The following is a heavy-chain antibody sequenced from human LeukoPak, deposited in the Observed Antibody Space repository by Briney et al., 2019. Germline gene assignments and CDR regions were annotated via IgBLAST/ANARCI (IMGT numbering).Heavy chain of an antibody. Sequence: GGSLRLSCAASGFTFSSYWMSWVRQAPGKGLEWVANINRDGSNKYYADSVKGRFTISRDNSKNTLYLQMNSLRAEDTAVYYCAKTFGDWGQGTLVTVSS. D-gene: IGHD3-16*01. J-gene: IGHJ4*02. CDR1: GFTFSSYW. V-gene: IGHV3-7*01. CDR3: AKTFGD. CDR2: INRDGSNK.